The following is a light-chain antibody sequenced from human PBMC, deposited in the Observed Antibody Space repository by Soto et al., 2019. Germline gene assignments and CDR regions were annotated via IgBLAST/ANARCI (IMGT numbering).Light chain of an antibody. J-gene: IGLJ3*02. V-gene: IGLV2-8*01. CDR3: SSYGGSNNVV. CDR1: SSDVGNYNY. CDR2: DVT. Sequence: QSALTQPPSASGSPGQSVTVSCTGTSSDVGNYNYVSWYQQHPGKAPKLMIYDVTKRPSGVPDRFSGSKSGNTASLTVSGLQAEDEADYYCSSYGGSNNVVFGGGTKLT.